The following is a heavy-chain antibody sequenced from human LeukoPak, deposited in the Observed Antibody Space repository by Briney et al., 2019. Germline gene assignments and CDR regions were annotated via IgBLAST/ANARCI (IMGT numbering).Heavy chain of an antibody. J-gene: IGHJ6*03. V-gene: IGHV3-21*01. CDR1: GFTFSSYS. Sequence: GGSLRLSCAASGFTFSSYSMNWVRQAPGKGLEWVSSISSSSSYIYYADSVKGRFTISRDNAKNSLYLQMNSLRAEDTAVYYCAREGRYYDILTDYYYYYMDVWGKGTTVTISS. D-gene: IGHD3-9*01. CDR3: AREGRYYDILTDYYYYYMDV. CDR2: ISSSSSYI.